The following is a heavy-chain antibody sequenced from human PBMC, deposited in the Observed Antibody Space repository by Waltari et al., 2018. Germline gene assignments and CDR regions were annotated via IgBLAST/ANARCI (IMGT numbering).Heavy chain of an antibody. Sequence: EVQLVESGGGLVQPGGSLRLSCAASGFTFSSYDMSWVRQAPGKGLEWFASVSGGGGSTYYADSVKGRFTISRDNSKNTLDLQMNSLRAEDTAVYYCARHPLGWVASTQSPFDVWGQGTKVTVSS. J-gene: IGHJ3*01. CDR3: ARHPLGWVASTQSPFDV. D-gene: IGHD5-12*01. CDR2: VSGGGGST. V-gene: IGHV3-23*04. CDR1: GFTFSSYD.